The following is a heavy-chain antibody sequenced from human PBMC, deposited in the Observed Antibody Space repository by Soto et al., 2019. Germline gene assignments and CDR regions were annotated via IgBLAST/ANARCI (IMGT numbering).Heavy chain of an antibody. CDR2: TYFRSKWYN. V-gene: IGHV6-1*01. CDR3: AKGDNLGPKTGYAFDP. D-gene: IGHD5-12*01. CDR1: GDSVSSNTAS. J-gene: IGHJ5*02. Sequence: PSQTLSLTCVISGDSVSSNTASWNWIRQSPSRGLEWLGRTYFRSKWYNDYAVSVKSRIIINPDTSNNKFSLQLNSVTPEDTAVYFCAKGDNLGPKTGYAFDPWGQGIMVTVSS.